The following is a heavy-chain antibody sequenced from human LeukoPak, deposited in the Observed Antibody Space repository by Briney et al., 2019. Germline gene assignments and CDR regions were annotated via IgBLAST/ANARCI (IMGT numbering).Heavy chain of an antibody. J-gene: IGHJ5*02. CDR3: ARARGSSWYMHYNWFDP. CDR1: GGSFSGYY. CDR2: INHSGST. D-gene: IGHD6-13*01. V-gene: IGHV4-34*01. Sequence: SETLSLTCAVYGGSFSGYYWSWIRQPPGKGLEWIGEINHSGSTNYNPSLKSRVTISVDTSKNQFSLKLSSVTAADTAVYYCARARGSSWYMHYNWFDPWGQGTLVTVSS.